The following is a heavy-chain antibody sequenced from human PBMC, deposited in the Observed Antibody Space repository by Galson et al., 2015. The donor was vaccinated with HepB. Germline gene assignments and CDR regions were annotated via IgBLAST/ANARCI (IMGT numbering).Heavy chain of an antibody. CDR1: GYTFTTYG. J-gene: IGHJ4*02. V-gene: IGHV1-18*01. CDR3: ARGGMATRGGPTFDY. CDR2: ISTYNGNT. D-gene: IGHD3-16*01. Sequence: SVKVSCKASGYTFTTYGINWLRQAPGQGLEWMGRISTYNGNTNYAQKFQGRVTMTTDTSTNTALMELRSLRSDDGAMYYCARGGMATRGGPTFDYWGQGTLVTVSS.